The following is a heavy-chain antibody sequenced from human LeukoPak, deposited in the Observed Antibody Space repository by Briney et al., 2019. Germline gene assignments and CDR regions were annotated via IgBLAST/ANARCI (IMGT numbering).Heavy chain of an antibody. V-gene: IGHV4-59*01. J-gene: IGHJ4*02. CDR3: ARDHSSARVRLLHN. CDR2: IYYSGST. CDR1: GGSISSYY. D-gene: IGHD2-15*01. Sequence: SETLSLTCTVSGGSISSYYWSWIRQPPGKGLEWIGYIYYSGSTNYNPSLKSRVTISVDTSKNQFSLKLSSVTAADTAVYYCARDHSSARVRLLHNWGQGTLVTVSS.